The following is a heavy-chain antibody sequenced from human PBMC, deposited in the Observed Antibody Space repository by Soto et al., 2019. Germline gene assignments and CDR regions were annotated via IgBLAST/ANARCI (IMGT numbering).Heavy chain of an antibody. CDR2: IYYSGTT. D-gene: IGHD5-18*01. V-gene: IGHV4-61*01. CDR3: VRDIRGYSRALDY. CDR1: GDSVSSVSYY. J-gene: IGHJ4*02. Sequence: SETRSLTCNVSGDSVSSVSYYWTWVLQPPGKVLEWIGNIYYSGTTNYNPSLQNRVTISIDTSKNQYSLKLTSVTAADAALYYCVRDIRGYSRALDYWGQGTQVTV.